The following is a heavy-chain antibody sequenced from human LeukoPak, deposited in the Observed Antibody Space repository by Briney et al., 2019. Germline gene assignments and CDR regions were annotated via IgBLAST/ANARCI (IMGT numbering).Heavy chain of an antibody. CDR1: GGTFSSYA. Sequence: SVKVSCKASGGTFSSYAISWVRQAPGQGLEWMGGIIPIFGTANYAQKFQGRVTITTDESTSTAYMELSSLRSEDPAVYYCARAYYESSAYRHAVYFDYWGQGTLVTVSS. CDR3: ARAYYESSAYRHAVYFDY. J-gene: IGHJ4*02. V-gene: IGHV1-69*05. CDR2: IIPIFGTA. D-gene: IGHD3-22*01.